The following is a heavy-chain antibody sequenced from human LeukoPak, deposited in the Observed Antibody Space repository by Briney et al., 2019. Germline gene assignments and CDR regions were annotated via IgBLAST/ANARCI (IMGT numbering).Heavy chain of an antibody. J-gene: IGHJ5*02. CDR1: GGSIRSSSYY. CDR2: IYYSGST. D-gene: IGHD3/OR15-3a*01. Sequence: QTSETLSLTCTVPGGSIRSSSYYWGWIRQPPGKGLEWTGSIYYSGSTYYNPSLKSRVTISVDTSKNQFSLKLSSVTVADTAVYYCARVMRVLDWGSERERWFDPWCQGALVTVSS. CDR3: ARVMRVLDWGSERERWFDP. V-gene: IGHV4-39*07.